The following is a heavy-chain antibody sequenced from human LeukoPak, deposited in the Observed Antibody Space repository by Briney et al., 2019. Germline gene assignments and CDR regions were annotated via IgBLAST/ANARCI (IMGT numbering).Heavy chain of an antibody. CDR2: IYYSGST. V-gene: IGHV4-59*08. Sequence: SETLSLTCTVSSGSINTYYWSWIRQSPGKGLEWIGSIYYSGSTNYNPSLKSRVTISVDTSKNQFSLELSSVTAADTAVYYCAVNLTRHTFDIWGQGTMVTVSS. CDR3: AVNLTRHTFDI. D-gene: IGHD1-1*01. CDR1: SGSINTYY. J-gene: IGHJ3*02.